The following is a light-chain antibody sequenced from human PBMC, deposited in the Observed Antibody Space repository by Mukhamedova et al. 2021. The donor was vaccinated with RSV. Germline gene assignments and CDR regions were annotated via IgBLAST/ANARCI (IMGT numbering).Light chain of an antibody. CDR3: QQYNSYPWT. CDR2: QAS. V-gene: IGKV1-5*03. J-gene: IGKJ1*01. Sequence: WYQRRVHGKAPKVLIYQASRLESGVPSRFSGRESGTEFTLTISSLQPDDFATYYYQQYNSYPWTFGQGTKVDIK.